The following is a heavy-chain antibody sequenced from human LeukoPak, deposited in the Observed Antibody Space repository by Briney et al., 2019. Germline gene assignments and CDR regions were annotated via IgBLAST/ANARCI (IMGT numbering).Heavy chain of an antibody. Sequence: GGSLRLSCAASGFTFSTYAMNWVRQAPGKGLEWVSYITNNGSTIYYADSAKGRFTISRDKAENSLYLQMNSLRAEDTAIYYCARDQWLAYYYHGMDVWGQGTTVTVSS. J-gene: IGHJ6*02. CDR1: GFTFSTYA. CDR2: ITNNGSTI. D-gene: IGHD6-19*01. V-gene: IGHV3-48*03. CDR3: ARDQWLAYYYHGMDV.